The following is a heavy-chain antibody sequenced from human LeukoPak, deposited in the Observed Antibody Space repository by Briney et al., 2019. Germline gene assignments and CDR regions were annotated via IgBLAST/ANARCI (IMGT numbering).Heavy chain of an antibody. CDR2: MSHDGGNE. CDR1: GFTFSRFA. J-gene: IGHJ5*02. V-gene: IGHV3-30-3*01. CDR3: AREVPTGSYSWFDP. Sequence: PGGSLRLSCAASGFTFSRFAMHWVRQAPGKGLEWVAVMSHDGGNEYYAGSVMGRFTISRDNSKNTLYLQMNSLRPEDTAVYCCAREVPTGSYSWFDPWGQGTLVTVSS. D-gene: IGHD1-26*01.